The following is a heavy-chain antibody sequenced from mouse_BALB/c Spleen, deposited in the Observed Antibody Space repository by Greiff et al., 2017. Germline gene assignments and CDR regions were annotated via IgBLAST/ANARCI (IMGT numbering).Heavy chain of an antibody. D-gene: IGHD4-1*01. V-gene: IGHV5-6-2*01. CDR1: GFTFSSYY. J-gene: IGHJ3*01. CDR3: ARHKGLTGPFAY. Sequence: EVKLMESGGGLVKLGGSLKLSCAASGFTFSSYYMSWVRQTPEKRLELVAAINSNGGSTYYPDTVKGRFTISRDNAKNTLYLQMSSLKSEDTALYYCARHKGLTGPFAYWGQGTLVTVSA. CDR2: INSNGGST.